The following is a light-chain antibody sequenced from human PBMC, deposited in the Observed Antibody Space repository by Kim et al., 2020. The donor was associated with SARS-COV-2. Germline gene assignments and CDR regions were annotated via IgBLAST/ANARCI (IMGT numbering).Light chain of an antibody. CDR2: AAS. Sequence: ASVGDRVTITCRASQGIRNYLGWYQQKPGKAPKLLIYAASSLQSGVPSRFSGSGSGTDFTLTISSLQPEDFATYYCQQTSSAPRTFGQGTKVDIK. CDR1: QGIRNY. V-gene: IGKV1-6*01. J-gene: IGKJ1*01. CDR3: QQTSSAPRT.